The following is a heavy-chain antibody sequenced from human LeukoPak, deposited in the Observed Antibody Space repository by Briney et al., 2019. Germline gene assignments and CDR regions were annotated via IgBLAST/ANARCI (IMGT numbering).Heavy chain of an antibody. J-gene: IGHJ4*02. V-gene: IGHV3-30-3*01. CDR1: GFTFSSYA. CDR3: ARDTDDSSGYYFDY. CDR2: ISYDGSNK. D-gene: IGHD3-22*01. Sequence: GRSLRLSCAASGFTFSSYAMHWVRQAPGKGLEWVAVISYDGSNKYYADSVKGRFTISRDNSKNTLYLQMNSLRAEDTAVYYCARDTDDSSGYYFDYWGQGTLVTVSS.